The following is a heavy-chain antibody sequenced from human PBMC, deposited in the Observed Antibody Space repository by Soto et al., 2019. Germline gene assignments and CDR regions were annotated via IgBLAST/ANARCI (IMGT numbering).Heavy chain of an antibody. J-gene: IGHJ6*02. V-gene: IGHV4-4*02. CDR1: GGSISSSNW. CDR2: IYHSGST. CDR3: ARPIRADSSGYGMDV. D-gene: IGHD3-22*01. Sequence: TLSLTCAVSGGSISSSNWWSWVRQPPGKGLEWIGEIYHSGSTNYNPSLKSRVTISVDKSKNQFSLKLSSVTAADTAMYYCARPIRADSSGYGMDVWGQGTTVTVSS.